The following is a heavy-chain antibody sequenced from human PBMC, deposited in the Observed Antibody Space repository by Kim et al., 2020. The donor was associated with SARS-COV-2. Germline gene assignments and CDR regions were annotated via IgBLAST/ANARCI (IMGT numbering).Heavy chain of an antibody. D-gene: IGHD3-9*01. J-gene: IGHJ4*02. CDR3: ARDGRDILTGRYYFDY. V-gene: IGHV3-21*01. Sequence: DSVKGRFTIARDNAKNSLYRKMNSLRAEDKAVYYCARDGRDILTGRYYFDYWGQGTLVTVSS.